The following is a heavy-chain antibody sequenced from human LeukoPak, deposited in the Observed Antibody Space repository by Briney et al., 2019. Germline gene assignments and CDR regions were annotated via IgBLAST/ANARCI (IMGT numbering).Heavy chain of an antibody. CDR1: GYTFTNYH. V-gene: IGHV1-18*01. Sequence: GASVKVSCKASGYTFTNYHITWVRQAPGHGLEWMGWISGYNGNTNYAQNLQGRVTMTTDASTNTAYMELKSLRFDDTAVYYCARGPGGSDYWGQGTLVTVSS. CDR3: ARGPGGSDY. J-gene: IGHJ4*02. CDR2: ISGYNGNT. D-gene: IGHD2-15*01.